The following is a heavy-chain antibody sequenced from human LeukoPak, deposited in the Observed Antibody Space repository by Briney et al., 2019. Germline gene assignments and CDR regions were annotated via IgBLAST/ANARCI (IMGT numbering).Heavy chain of an antibody. Sequence: LEWIGYIYYTGSTNYNPSLKSRVTISVDTSKNQFSLKLSSVTAADTAVYYCARDDGLSFDYWGQGTLVTVSS. CDR2: IYYTGST. CDR3: ARDDGLSFDY. D-gene: IGHD4-17*01. V-gene: IGHV4-59*01. J-gene: IGHJ4*02.